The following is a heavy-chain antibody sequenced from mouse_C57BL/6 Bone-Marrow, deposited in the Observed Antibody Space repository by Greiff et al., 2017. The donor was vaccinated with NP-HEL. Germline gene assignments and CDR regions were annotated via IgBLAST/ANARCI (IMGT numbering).Heavy chain of an antibody. J-gene: IGHJ1*03. CDR3: ARDYYGSSTYWYFDV. V-gene: IGHV1-69*01. CDR1: GYTFTSYW. CDR2: IDPSDSYT. D-gene: IGHD1-1*01. Sequence: QVQLQQPGAELVMPGASVKLSCKASGYTFTSYWMHWVKQRPGQGLEWIGEIDPSDSYTNYNQKFKGKSTLTVDKSSSTAYMQLSSLTSEDSAVYYWARDYYGSSTYWYFDVWGTGTTVTVSS.